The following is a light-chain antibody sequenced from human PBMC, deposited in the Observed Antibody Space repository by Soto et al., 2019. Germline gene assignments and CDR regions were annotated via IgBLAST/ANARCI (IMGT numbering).Light chain of an antibody. CDR1: QGVSRW. J-gene: IGKJ5*01. CDR3: QQYDTYPLT. Sequence: DIQMTQSPPSLSASVGDILTISCAASQGVSRWLAWYQPKPGKAPKSLSYAASTLQSGVPSRFSVSGSGTDFTLTISSLQPEDFATYYCQQYDTYPLTFGQGTRLEIK. CDR2: AAS. V-gene: IGKV1D-16*01.